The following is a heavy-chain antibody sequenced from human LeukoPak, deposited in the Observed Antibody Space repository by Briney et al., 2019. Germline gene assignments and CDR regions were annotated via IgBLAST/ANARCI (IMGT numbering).Heavy chain of an antibody. CDR2: VYVSGST. D-gene: IGHD3-22*01. CDR3: ARHGASSGDAFDI. V-gene: IGHV4-39*01. CDR1: GGSISSSSYY. J-gene: IGHJ3*02. Sequence: PSETLSLTCTLSGGSISSSSYYWGWVRQPPGKGLEWFGSVYVSGSTYYNPSRQSRVTISIDTSKNQFSLKVISVTAADTAVYYCARHGASSGDAFDIWGQGTMVTVSS.